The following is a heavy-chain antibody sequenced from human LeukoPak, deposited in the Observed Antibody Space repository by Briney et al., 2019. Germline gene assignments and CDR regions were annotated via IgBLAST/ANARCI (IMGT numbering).Heavy chain of an antibody. CDR3: AKFLPTHIVVANYYFDY. CDR2: ISGSGGST. V-gene: IGHV3-23*01. CDR1: GFTFSSYA. Sequence: GGSLRLSCAASGFTFSSYAMSWVRQAPGKGLEWVSAISGSGGSTYYSDSVKGRFTISRDNSKNTLHLQMNSLRAEGTAVYYCAKFLPTHIVVANYYFDYWGQGTLVTVSS. J-gene: IGHJ4*02. D-gene: IGHD2-21*01.